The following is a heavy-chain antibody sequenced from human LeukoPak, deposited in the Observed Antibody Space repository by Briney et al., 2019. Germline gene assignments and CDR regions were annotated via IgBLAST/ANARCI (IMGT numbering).Heavy chain of an antibody. Sequence: SETLSLTCTVSAGSISSYYWTWIRQPPGQELEWIVYIYYSGSTNYNPSLQSRVTISVDTSKNQFSLKLSSVTAADTAVYYCARLVAVAGNQVDYWGQGILVTVSS. J-gene: IGHJ4*02. D-gene: IGHD6-19*01. CDR3: ARLVAVAGNQVDY. CDR2: IYYSGST. CDR1: AGSISSYY. V-gene: IGHV4-59*08.